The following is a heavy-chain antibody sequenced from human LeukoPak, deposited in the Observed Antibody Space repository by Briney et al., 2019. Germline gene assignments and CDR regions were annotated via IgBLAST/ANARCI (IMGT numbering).Heavy chain of an antibody. CDR3: AREKMGGKRESWFDP. CDR1: GYTFAAHH. CDR2: INPSGGST. J-gene: IGHJ5*02. Sequence: ASVKVSCKASGYTFAAHHIHWVRQAPGQGLEWMGIINPSGGSTSYAQKFQGRVTMTRDMSTSTVYMELSSLRSEDTAVYYCAREKMGGKRESWFDPWGQGTLVTVSS. V-gene: IGHV1-46*01. D-gene: IGHD3-10*01.